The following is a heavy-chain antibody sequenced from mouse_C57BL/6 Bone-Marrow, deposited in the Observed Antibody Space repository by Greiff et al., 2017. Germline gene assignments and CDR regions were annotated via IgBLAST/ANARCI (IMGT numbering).Heavy chain of an antibody. CDR2: IYPGSGST. D-gene: IGHD1-1*01. Sequence: QVQLKESGAELVKPGASVKMSCKASGYTFTSYWITWVKQRPGQGLEWIGDIYPGSGSTNYNEKFKSKATLTVDTSSSTAYMQLSSLTSEDSAVYYCARSSPAWFAYWGQGTLVTVSA. CDR1: GYTFTSYW. J-gene: IGHJ3*01. V-gene: IGHV1-55*01. CDR3: ARSSPAWFAY.